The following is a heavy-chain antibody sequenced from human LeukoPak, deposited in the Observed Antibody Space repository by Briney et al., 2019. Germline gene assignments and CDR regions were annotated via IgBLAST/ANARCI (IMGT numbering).Heavy chain of an antibody. J-gene: IGHJ3*02. Sequence: SQTPSLTCTVSGGSIRSDSYYWSWIRQPAGKGLEWIGRIYASGNTNYNPSLKSRVTVSVDRSKNQFSLKLSSVTAADTAVYYCARSNLVGATRDAFDIWGQGTVVTVSS. CDR3: ARSNLVGATRDAFDI. CDR2: IYASGNT. CDR1: GGSIRSDSYY. V-gene: IGHV4-61*02. D-gene: IGHD1-26*01.